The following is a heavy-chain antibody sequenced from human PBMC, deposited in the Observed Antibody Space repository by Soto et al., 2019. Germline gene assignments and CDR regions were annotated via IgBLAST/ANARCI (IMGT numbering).Heavy chain of an antibody. J-gene: IGHJ4*02. D-gene: IGHD2-15*01. Sequence: QVQLVQSGAEVKKPGASVKVSCQASGYTFTDYYVHWVRQAPGQGPEWMGIIHPSGVTTRYAQKCQGRLPLTRDTSTSTVYMELSSLRSEDTAVYYCARGACSGGSCYSSDYWGQGTLVTVSS. CDR3: ARGACSGGSCYSSDY. CDR1: GYTFTDYY. CDR2: IHPSGVTT. V-gene: IGHV1-46*01.